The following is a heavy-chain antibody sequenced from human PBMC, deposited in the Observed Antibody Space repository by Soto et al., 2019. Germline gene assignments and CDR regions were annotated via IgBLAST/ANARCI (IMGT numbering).Heavy chain of an antibody. CDR3: ARVLLYSTRATVRFDI. J-gene: IGHJ3*02. CDR1: GYTFTNYG. Sequence: VQLVQSGVEVKKPGASVKVSCKASGYTFTNYGISWVRQAPGQGLEWMGWINTYNGNTNYAQKAQGRVTMTTETSTSTAYIELRSLRPDDTAVYYCARVLLYSTRATVRFDIWGQGTMLTVSS. V-gene: IGHV1-18*01. D-gene: IGHD6-13*01. CDR2: INTYNGNT.